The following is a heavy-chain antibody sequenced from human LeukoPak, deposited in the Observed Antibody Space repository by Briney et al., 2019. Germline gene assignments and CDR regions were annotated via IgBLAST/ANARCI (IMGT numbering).Heavy chain of an antibody. J-gene: IGHJ4*02. CDR1: GFTFSSYA. Sequence: PGRSLRLSCAASGFTFSSYAMHWVRQAPGKGLEWVAVISYDGSNKYYADSVKGRFTISRDNSKNTLYLQMNSLRAEDTAVYYCARDPADTGSGSYNFFDYWGQGTLVTVSS. D-gene: IGHD3-10*01. V-gene: IGHV3-30-3*01. CDR3: ARDPADTGSGSYNFFDY. CDR2: ISYDGSNK.